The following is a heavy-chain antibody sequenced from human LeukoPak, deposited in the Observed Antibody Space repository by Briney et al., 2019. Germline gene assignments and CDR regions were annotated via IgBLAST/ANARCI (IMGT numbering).Heavy chain of an antibody. J-gene: IGHJ6*03. Sequence: ASVKVSCKASGYTFTGYYMHWVRQAPGQGLEWMGWINPNSGGTNYAQKFQGRVTMTRDTSISTAYMELSRLRSDDTAVYYCARAYSGGYYYYMDVWGKGTTVTVSS. CDR2: INPNSGGT. CDR3: ARAYSGGYYYYMDV. CDR1: GYTFTGYY. D-gene: IGHD1-26*01. V-gene: IGHV1-2*02.